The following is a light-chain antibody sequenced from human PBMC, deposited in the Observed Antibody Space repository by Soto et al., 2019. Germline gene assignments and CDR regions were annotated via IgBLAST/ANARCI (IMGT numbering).Light chain of an antibody. V-gene: IGLV4-69*01. CDR2: LNSDGSH. J-gene: IGLJ3*02. Sequence: QSVLTQSPSASASLGASVKLTCTLSSGHSNYAIAWHQQQSEKGPRYLMTLNSDGSHIKGDGIPDRFSGSSSGAERYLTISSLQSEDEADYYCQTWGTGIRVFGGGTKLTVL. CDR1: SGHSNYA. CDR3: QTWGTGIRV.